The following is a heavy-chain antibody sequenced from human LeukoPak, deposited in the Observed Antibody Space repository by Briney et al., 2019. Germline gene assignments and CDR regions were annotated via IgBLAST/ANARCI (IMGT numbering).Heavy chain of an antibody. D-gene: IGHD6-19*01. J-gene: IGHJ6*02. Sequence: ASVKVSCKASGYTFTSYDINWVRQATGQGLEWMGWMNPNSGNTGYAQKLQGRVTMTTDTSTSTAYMELRSLRSDDTAVYYCARDPRGIAVAGIVYYYYGMDVWGQGTTVTVSS. V-gene: IGHV1-8*01. CDR1: GYTFTSYD. CDR3: ARDPRGIAVAGIVYYYYGMDV. CDR2: MNPNSGNT.